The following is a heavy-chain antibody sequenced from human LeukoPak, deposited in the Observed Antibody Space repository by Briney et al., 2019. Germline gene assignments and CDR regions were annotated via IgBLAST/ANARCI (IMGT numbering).Heavy chain of an antibody. V-gene: IGHV4-34*01. CDR2: INDSGGT. J-gene: IGHJ6*03. D-gene: IGHD3-22*01. CDR3: ARRVTVIYYMDL. Sequence: SETLSLTCAVYDGSFIGYYWTWIRQFPGRGLEWIGEINDSGGTNYNPSLKSRVTMSVDTSKNQFSLKLTSVTAADTPVYYCARRVTVIYYMDLWGKGTTVTVSS. CDR1: DGSFIGYY.